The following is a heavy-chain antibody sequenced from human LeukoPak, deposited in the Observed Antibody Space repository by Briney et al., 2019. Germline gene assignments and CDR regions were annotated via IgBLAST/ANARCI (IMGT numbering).Heavy chain of an antibody. CDR3: ARVVDGLEWLSFGFDP. CDR2: IYYSGST. Sequence: SETLSLTCTVSGGSISSGGYYWSWIRQHPGKGLEWIGYIYYSGSTYYNPSLKSRVTISVDTSKNQFSLKLSSVTAADTAVCYCARVVDGLEWLSFGFDPWGQGTLVTVSS. D-gene: IGHD3-3*01. J-gene: IGHJ5*02. CDR1: GGSISSGGYY. V-gene: IGHV4-31*03.